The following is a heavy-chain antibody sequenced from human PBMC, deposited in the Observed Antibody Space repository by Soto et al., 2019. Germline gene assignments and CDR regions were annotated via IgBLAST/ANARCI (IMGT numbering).Heavy chain of an antibody. CDR2: IYPGDSDT. CDR3: ARLGSKHQYDHYYYLDV. J-gene: IGHJ6*03. Sequence: GESLKISCKGSGYSFTSYWIGWVRQMPGKGLEWMGIIYPGDSDTRYSPSFQGQVTISADKSISTAYLQWSSLKASDTAMYYCARLGSKHQYDHYYYLDVSGKGTTVTVSS. CDR1: GYSFTSYW. D-gene: IGHD4-4*01. V-gene: IGHV5-51*01.